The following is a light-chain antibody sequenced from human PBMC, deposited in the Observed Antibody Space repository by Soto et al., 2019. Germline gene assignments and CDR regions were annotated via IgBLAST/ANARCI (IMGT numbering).Light chain of an antibody. CDR1: QDISNY. V-gene: IGKV1-27*01. CDR3: QKYNSAPVP. CDR2: AAS. J-gene: IGKJ2*01. Sequence: IQMTQSPSALSASVGDRVTITCRASQDISNYLAWYQQKPGKAPKLLIYAASTLQSGVPSRFSGSGSGTDFTLTISSLQPEDVATYYCQKYNSAPVPFGQGTKLEIK.